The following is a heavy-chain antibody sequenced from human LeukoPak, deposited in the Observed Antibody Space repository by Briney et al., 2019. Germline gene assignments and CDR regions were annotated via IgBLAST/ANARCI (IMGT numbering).Heavy chain of an antibody. Sequence: GRSLRLSCAASGFTFSSYGMHWVRQAPGKGLEWVAVISYDGSNKYYADSVKGRFTISRDNSKNTLYLQMNSLRAEDTAVYYCAKDPPSTVTGDYFDYWGQGTLVTVSS. D-gene: IGHD4-17*01. CDR3: AKDPPSTVTGDYFDY. CDR1: GFTFSSYG. CDR2: ISYDGSNK. J-gene: IGHJ4*02. V-gene: IGHV3-30*18.